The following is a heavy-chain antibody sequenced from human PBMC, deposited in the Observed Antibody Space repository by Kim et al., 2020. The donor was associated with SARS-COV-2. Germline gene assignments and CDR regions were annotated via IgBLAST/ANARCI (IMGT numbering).Heavy chain of an antibody. J-gene: IGHJ4*02. V-gene: IGHV3-20*01. CDR2: T. CDR3: VRGYAGGPFDY. D-gene: IGHD3-16*01. Sequence: TGYGDSWKVRITSSRDNASNAMYLQMNSLRADDTALYHCVRGYAGGPFDYWGQGTLVTVSS.